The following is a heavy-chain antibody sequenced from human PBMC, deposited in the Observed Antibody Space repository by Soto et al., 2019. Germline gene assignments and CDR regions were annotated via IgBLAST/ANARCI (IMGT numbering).Heavy chain of an antibody. Sequence: ASVKVSCKAFGYTFTRYGISWVRQAPGQGLEWMGWISGYNGDTKYAQKFQGRVTMTVDTSTTTAYMELRSLTSDDRAVYYCAKNGQPPYYYYGMDVWG. CDR3: AKNGQPPYYYYGMDV. V-gene: IGHV1-18*01. J-gene: IGHJ6*02. CDR2: ISGYNGDT. CDR1: GYTFTRYG. D-gene: IGHD2-8*01.